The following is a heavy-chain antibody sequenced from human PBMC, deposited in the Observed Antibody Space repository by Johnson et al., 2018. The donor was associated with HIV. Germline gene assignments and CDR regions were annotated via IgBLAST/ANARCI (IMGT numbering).Heavy chain of an antibody. D-gene: IGHD5-24*01. CDR3: ARACRDGYTCDAFDI. V-gene: IGHV3-23*04. Sequence: VQLVESGGGLVQPGGSLRLSCAASGFTFSSYAMSWVRQAPGKGLEWVSAISGSGGSTYYADSVKGRFTISRDNSKNTVFLQMNSLRAEDTAVFYCARACRDGYTCDAFDIWGQGTMVTVSS. J-gene: IGHJ3*02. CDR2: ISGSGGST. CDR1: GFTFSSYA.